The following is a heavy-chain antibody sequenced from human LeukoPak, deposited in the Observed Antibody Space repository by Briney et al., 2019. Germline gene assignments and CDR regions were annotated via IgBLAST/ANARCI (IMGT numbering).Heavy chain of an antibody. CDR3: ARDPGGYYYGSGVDY. D-gene: IGHD3-10*01. Sequence: RASVTVSFTASGGTFSIYAISWVRQAPGQGLEWMGGIIPIFGTANYAQKLQGRVTMTTDTSTSTAYMELRSLRSDDTAVYYCARDPGGYYYGSGVDYWGQGTLVTVSS. V-gene: IGHV1-69*05. CDR2: IIPIFGTA. J-gene: IGHJ4*02. CDR1: GGTFSIYA.